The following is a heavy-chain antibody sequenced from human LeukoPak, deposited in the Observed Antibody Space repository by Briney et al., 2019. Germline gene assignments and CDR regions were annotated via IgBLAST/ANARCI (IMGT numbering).Heavy chain of an antibody. CDR1: GFTFSSYA. V-gene: IGHV3-30*01. D-gene: IGHD3-3*01. J-gene: IGHJ6*03. CDR3: ARRVIFGVVRYYMDV. Sequence: GGSLRLSCAASGFTFSSYAMHWVRQAPGKGLEWVAVISYDGSNKYYADSVKGRFTISRDNSKNTLYLQMNSLRAEDTAVYYCARRVIFGVVRYYMDVWGKGTTVTVSS. CDR2: ISYDGSNK.